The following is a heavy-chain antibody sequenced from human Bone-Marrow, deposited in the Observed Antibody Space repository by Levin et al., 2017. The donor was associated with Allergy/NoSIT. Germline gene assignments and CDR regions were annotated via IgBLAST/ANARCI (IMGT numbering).Heavy chain of an antibody. J-gene: IGHJ6*04. CDR2: ISGGGCDT. D-gene: IGHD3-10*01. V-gene: IGHV3-23*01. CDR1: RFTFSSYV. Sequence: GGSLRLSCAASRFTFSSYVMSWVRQAAGKGLEWVSAISGGGCDTFYADSVKGQFTISRDNSKNTLYLQMNSLRAEDTAIYFCARCLGGSGSYCGMDVWGEGTTVTVSS. CDR3: ARCLGGSGSYCGMDV.